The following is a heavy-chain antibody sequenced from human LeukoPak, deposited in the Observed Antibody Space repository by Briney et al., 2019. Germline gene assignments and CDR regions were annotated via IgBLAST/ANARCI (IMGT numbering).Heavy chain of an antibody. CDR1: GFTFSGSA. CDR3: TSLEYGGSYYAVH. D-gene: IGHD1-26*01. Sequence: GGSLRLSCAASGFTFSGSAMHWVRQASGKGLEWVGRIKTKPNNYATAYAASVKGRFTISRDDSKNTAYLQMNSLKTEDTAVYYCTSLEYGGSYYAVHWGQGTLVTVSS. V-gene: IGHV3-73*01. J-gene: IGHJ4*02. CDR2: IKTKPNNYAT.